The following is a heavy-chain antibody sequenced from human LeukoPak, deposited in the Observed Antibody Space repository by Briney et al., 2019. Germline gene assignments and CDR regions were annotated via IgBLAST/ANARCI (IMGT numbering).Heavy chain of an antibody. D-gene: IGHD1-26*01. CDR1: GYTFTSYG. V-gene: IGHV1-18*01. CDR2: ISAYNGNT. Sequence: ASVKVSGKASGYTFTSYGISWVRQAPGQGLEWMGWISAYNGNTNYAQKLQGRVTMTTDTSTSTAYMELRSLRSDDTAVYYCARDGQKYRYSGSYRYDAFDIWGQGTMVTVSS. CDR3: ARDGQKYRYSGSYRYDAFDI. J-gene: IGHJ3*02.